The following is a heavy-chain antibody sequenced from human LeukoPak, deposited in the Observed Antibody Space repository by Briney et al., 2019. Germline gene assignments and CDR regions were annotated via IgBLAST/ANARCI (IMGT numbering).Heavy chain of an antibody. D-gene: IGHD3-10*01. CDR1: GFTFSGSA. J-gene: IGHJ5*02. Sequence: GGSLKLSCAASGFTFSGSAMHWVRQASGKGLEWVGRIRSKANSYATAYAASVKGRFTISRDDLKNTAYLQMNSLTAEDTAVYYCARGPDYYGSGTYVSWGQGTLVTVSS. CDR2: IRSKANSYAT. V-gene: IGHV3-73*01. CDR3: ARGPDYYGSGTYVS.